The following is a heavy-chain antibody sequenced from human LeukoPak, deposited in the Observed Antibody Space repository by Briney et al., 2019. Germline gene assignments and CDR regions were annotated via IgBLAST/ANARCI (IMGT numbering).Heavy chain of an antibody. V-gene: IGHV3-7*01. J-gene: IGHJ4*02. Sequence: GGSLRLSCAASGFTFNTYWMNWVRQAPGKGLEWVANINPDGSAKYFVDSVKGRFSISRDNANSLVYLQMSSLRAEDTALYYCISGSGYWGQGTLVTVSS. CDR1: GFTFNTYW. D-gene: IGHD3-10*01. CDR2: INPDGSAK. CDR3: ISGSGY.